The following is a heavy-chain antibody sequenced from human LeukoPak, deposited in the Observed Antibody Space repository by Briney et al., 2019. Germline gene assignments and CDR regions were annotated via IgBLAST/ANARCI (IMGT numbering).Heavy chain of an antibody. D-gene: IGHD2/OR15-2a*01. CDR2: LSWNSGSI. V-gene: IGHV3-9*01. CDR3: VRARRGTTTSYFDY. Sequence: PGGSLRLSCAASGFTFSSYAMSWVRQAPGKGLEWVSGLSWNSGSIGYADSVKGRFTISRDNAKNSLYLQMDSLRIEDTALYYCVRARRGTTTSYFDYWGQGALVTVSS. CDR1: GFTFSSYA. J-gene: IGHJ4*02.